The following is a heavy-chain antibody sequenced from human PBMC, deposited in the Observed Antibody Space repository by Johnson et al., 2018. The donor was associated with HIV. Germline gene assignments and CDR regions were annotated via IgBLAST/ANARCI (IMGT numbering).Heavy chain of an antibody. J-gene: IGHJ3*02. CDR2: IYTGGTT. CDR3: ATVNYNAFDM. V-gene: IGHV3-53*01. CDR1: ADFTVSRNY. D-gene: IGHD4-11*01. Sequence: EKLVESGGGLIQPGGALRLSCAASADFTVSRNYMSWVRQAPGKGLEWVSVIYTGGTTYYADSVKGRFTISRDSSRTTVYLQMNSLRAEDTAVYYCATVNYNAFDMWGQGTLVTVSS.